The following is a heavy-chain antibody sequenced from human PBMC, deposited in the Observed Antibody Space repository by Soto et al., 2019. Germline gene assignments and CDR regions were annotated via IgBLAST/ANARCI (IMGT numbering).Heavy chain of an antibody. D-gene: IGHD2-21*02. J-gene: IGHJ6*02. V-gene: IGHV1-3*01. Sequence: ASVKVSCKASGYTFTSYAMHWVRQAPGQRLEWMGWINAGNGNTKYSQKFQGRVTITRDTSASIAYMELSSLRSEDTAVYYCARGDLRDYYYYYGMDVWGQGTTVTVSS. CDR2: INAGNGNT. CDR3: ARGDLRDYYYYYGMDV. CDR1: GYTFTSYA.